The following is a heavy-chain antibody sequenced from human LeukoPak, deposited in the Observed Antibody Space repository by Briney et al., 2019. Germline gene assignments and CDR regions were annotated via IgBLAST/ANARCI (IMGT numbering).Heavy chain of an antibody. CDR3: AKAAVPYYYYYMDV. CDR2: ISWDGGST. CDR1: GFTFDDYT. Sequence: PGGSLRLSCAASGFTFDDYTMHWVRQAPGKGLEWVSLISWDGGSTYYADSVKGRFTISRDNSKNSLYLQMNSLRTEDTALYYCAKAAVPYYYYYMDVWGKGTTVTISS. J-gene: IGHJ6*03. V-gene: IGHV3-43*01.